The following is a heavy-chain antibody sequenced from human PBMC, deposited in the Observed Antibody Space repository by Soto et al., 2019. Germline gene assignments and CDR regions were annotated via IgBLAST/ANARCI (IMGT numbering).Heavy chain of an antibody. D-gene: IGHD3-10*01. CDR2: MYNSGST. V-gene: IGHV4-4*08. CDR3: ASMGYHYGSGSYPLDY. CDR1: GGSISSYY. Sequence: QVQLQESGPGLVKPSETLSLTCTVSGGSISSYYWTWIRQPPGKGLEWIGFMYNSGSTHYNPSLKGRVTISLDTSKNQFCLNLRSVTAADTSVYYCASMGYHYGSGSYPLDYWGQGTLVTVSS. J-gene: IGHJ4*02.